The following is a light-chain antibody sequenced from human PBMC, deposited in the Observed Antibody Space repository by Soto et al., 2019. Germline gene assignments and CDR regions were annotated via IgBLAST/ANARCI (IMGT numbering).Light chain of an antibody. CDR2: EVN. Sequence: QSALTQPASVSGSPGQSITISCTGFSSTYYNFVSWYQQYPRKAPKLIIYEVNYRPSGISDRFSGSKSGSTASLLISGLQAEDEADYYCSSYTTSGRVIFGGGTKVTVL. CDR1: SSTYYNF. CDR3: SSYTTSGRVI. V-gene: IGLV2-14*01. J-gene: IGLJ2*01.